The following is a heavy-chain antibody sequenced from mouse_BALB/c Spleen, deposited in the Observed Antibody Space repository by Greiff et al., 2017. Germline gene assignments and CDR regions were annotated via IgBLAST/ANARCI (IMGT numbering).Heavy chain of an antibody. CDR1: GFTFSSYA. J-gene: IGHJ4*01. Sequence: VQLKESGGGLVKPGGSLKLSCAASGFTFSSYAMSWVRQTPEKRLEWVASISSGGSTYYPASVKGRFTISRDNARNILYLQMSSLRSEDTAMYYCAREDDGYLYYAMDYWGQGTSVTVSS. D-gene: IGHD2-3*01. V-gene: IGHV5-6-5*01. CDR2: ISSGGST. CDR3: AREDDGYLYYAMDY.